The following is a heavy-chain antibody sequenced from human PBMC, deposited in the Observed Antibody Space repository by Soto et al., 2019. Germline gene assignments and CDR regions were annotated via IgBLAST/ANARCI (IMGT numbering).Heavy chain of an antibody. D-gene: IGHD3-16*02. CDR1: KFTFGDYW. V-gene: IGHV3-7*01. CDR2: IKQDGSDK. Sequence: PGGSLRLSCAVPKFTFGDYWMSWVRQAPGKGLEWISNIKQDGSDKNYADSVKGRFTIPRDNADNSMYPQMNSLRAEDTAVYYCATLSYGQLRYFDNWGQGTLVTVSS. CDR3: ATLSYGQLRYFDN. J-gene: IGHJ4*02.